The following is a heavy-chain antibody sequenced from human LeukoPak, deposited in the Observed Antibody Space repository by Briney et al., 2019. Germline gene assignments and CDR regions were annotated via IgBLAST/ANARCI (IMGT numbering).Heavy chain of an antibody. J-gene: IGHJ4*02. V-gene: IGHV3-74*01. CDR1: GFTFSSSW. D-gene: IGHD4-17*01. CDR3: ARGKNGDSLFDY. CDR2: INSDGSST. Sequence: GGSLRLSCAASGFTFSSSWMHWVRQAPGKGLVWVSRINSDGSSTSYADSVKGRFTISRDNAKNTLYLQMSTLRAEDTAVYYCARGKNGDSLFDYWGQGTLVTVSS.